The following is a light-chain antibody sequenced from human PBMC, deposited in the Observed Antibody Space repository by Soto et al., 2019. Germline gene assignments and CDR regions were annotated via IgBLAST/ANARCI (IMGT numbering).Light chain of an antibody. CDR2: EVT. CDR3: NSYTSSSARV. J-gene: IGLJ2*01. Sequence: QSALTQPASVSGSPGQSITISCTGTSSDVGSYNLVSWYQQYPGKAPKLMIYEVTKRPSGVSNRFSGSKSGNTASLTISGLQAEDEADYYCNSYTSSSARVFGGGTKLTVL. CDR1: SSDVGSYNL. V-gene: IGLV2-14*02.